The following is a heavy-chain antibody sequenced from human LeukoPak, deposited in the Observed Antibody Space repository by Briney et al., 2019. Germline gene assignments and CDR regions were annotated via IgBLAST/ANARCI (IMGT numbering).Heavy chain of an antibody. D-gene: IGHD4-17*01. CDR1: GYTFKAYY. CDR2: INPTSADT. J-gene: IGHJ4*02. Sequence: ASVKVSCKASGYTFKAYYIHWLRQAPGQGFEWMGWINPTSADTKYSQNFQDNVSMTRDMSITTAFLELSRLTSDDTAVYYCARLRGPRYGDLFDSWGRGTLVTVSS. CDR3: ARLRGPRYGDLFDS. V-gene: IGHV1-2*02.